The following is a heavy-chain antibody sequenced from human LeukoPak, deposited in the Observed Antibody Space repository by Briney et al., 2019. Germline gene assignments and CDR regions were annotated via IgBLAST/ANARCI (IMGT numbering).Heavy chain of an antibody. CDR3: ARDRDYIAAAIGHIFDP. CDR2: INSDGSST. D-gene: IGHD6-13*01. J-gene: IGHJ5*02. CDR1: GFTFSSYW. V-gene: IGHV3-74*01. Sequence: GGSLRLSCAASGFTFSSYWMHWVRQAPGKGLVWVSRINSDGSSTSYADSVKGRFTISRDNAKNTLYLQMNSLRAEDTAVYYCARDRDYIAAAIGHIFDPSGQGTLVTVSS.